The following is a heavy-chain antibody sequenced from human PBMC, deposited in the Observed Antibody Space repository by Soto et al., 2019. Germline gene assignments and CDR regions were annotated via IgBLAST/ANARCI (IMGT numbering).Heavy chain of an antibody. CDR1: GGSISTHNW. V-gene: IGHV4-4*02. Sequence: SETLSLTCAVSGGSISTHNWWSWVRQPPGKGLEWIGEIYHSGSTNYNPSLKSRVTISVDKSKNQFSLKLSSVTAADTAVYYCATKAAAAQGSFDYWGQGTLVTVSS. J-gene: IGHJ4*02. D-gene: IGHD6-13*01. CDR2: IYHSGST. CDR3: ATKAAAAQGSFDY.